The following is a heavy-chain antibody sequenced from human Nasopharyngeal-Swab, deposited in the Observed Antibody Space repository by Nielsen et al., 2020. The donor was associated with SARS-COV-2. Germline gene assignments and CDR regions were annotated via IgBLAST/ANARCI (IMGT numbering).Heavy chain of an antibody. CDR3: ARGSSRGMFDY. CDR2: IGVSGTMT. J-gene: IGHJ4*02. D-gene: IGHD6-13*01. Sequence: GGSLRLSCAASGFTFSRCALTWVRQAPGRGLEWVSAIGVSGTMTYYADFVRGRFTISRDNSKNTLYLQMNSLRAEDTAVYYCARGSSRGMFDYWGQGTLVTVSS. CDR1: GFTFSRCA. V-gene: IGHV3-23*01.